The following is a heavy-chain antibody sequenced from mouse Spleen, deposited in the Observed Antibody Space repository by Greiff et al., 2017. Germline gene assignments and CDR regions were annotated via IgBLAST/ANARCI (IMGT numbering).Heavy chain of an antibody. CDR2: ISSGGGNT. V-gene: IGHV5-9*03. J-gene: IGHJ2*01. CDR3: ARSGRGSSSYYFDY. Sequence: EVKLVESGGGLVKPGGSLKLSCAASGFTFSSYTMSWVRQTPEKRLEWAATISSGGGNTYYPDSVKGRFTISRDNAKNTLYLQMSSLRSEDTALYYCARSGRGSSSYYFDYWGQGTTLTVSS. D-gene: IGHD1-1*01. CDR1: GFTFSSYT.